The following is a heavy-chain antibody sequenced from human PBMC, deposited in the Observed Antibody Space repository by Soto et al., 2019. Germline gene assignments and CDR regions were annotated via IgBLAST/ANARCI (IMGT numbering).Heavy chain of an antibody. CDR3: ARDRITMIVVADAFDT. J-gene: IGHJ3*02. CDR1: GFTFSSYG. V-gene: IGHV3-30*03. D-gene: IGHD3-22*01. CDR2: ISYDGSNK. Sequence: GGSLRLSCAASGFTFSSYGMHWVRQAPGKGLEWVAVISYDGSNKYYADSVKGRFTISRDNAKNSLYLQMNSLRAEDTAVYYCARDRITMIVVADAFDTWGQGTMVTVSS.